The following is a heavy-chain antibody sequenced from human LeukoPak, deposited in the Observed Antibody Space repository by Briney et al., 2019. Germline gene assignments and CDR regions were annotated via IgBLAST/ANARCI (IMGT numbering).Heavy chain of an antibody. Sequence: KTSETLSLTCTVSGGSISSSSYYWGWIRQPPGKGLEWIGSIYYSGSTYYNPSLKSRVTISVDRSKNQFSLKLSSVTAADTAVYYCARAGSTVVTPFDYWGQGTLVTVSS. CDR2: IYYSGST. CDR1: GGSISSSSYY. CDR3: ARAGSTVVTPFDY. J-gene: IGHJ4*02. D-gene: IGHD4-23*01. V-gene: IGHV4-39*07.